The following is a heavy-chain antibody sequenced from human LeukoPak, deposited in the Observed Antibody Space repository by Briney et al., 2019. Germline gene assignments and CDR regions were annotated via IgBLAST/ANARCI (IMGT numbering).Heavy chain of an antibody. CDR3: AREGSLGY. V-gene: IGHV3-7*01. J-gene: IGHJ4*02. D-gene: IGHD6-13*01. CDR2: IKPDGSET. CDR1: GFNFSSYW. Sequence: GGSLRLSCAASGFNFSSYWMSWVRQAPGKGLEWVANIKPDGSETYYLNSVKGPFTISRDNTNNSLSLQMNSLRAEDTAVYYCAREGSLGYWGQGNLVTVSS.